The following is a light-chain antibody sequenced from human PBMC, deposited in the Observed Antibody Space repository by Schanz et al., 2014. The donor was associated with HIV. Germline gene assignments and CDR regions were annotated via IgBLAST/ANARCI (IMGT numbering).Light chain of an antibody. CDR3: QHYYNSLWT. J-gene: IGKJ1*01. V-gene: IGKV3-20*01. Sequence: EIVLTQSPGTLSLSPGERGTLSCRASQSVKSNFIGWYQQKPGQAPRLLIYNASNRATGIPARFSGSGSGTDFTLTISSLEPEDFAVYYCQHYYNSLWTFGQGTKVEIK. CDR1: QSVKSNF. CDR2: NAS.